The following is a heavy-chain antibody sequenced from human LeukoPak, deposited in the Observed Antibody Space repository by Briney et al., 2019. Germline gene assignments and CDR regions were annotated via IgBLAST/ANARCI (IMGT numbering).Heavy chain of an antibody. J-gene: IGHJ6*03. CDR1: GYSFTSYW. D-gene: IGHD1-1*01. V-gene: IGHV5-51*01. CDR2: IYPGDSDT. CDR3: ARHSGEDNWNDNPYYYYYYMDV. Sequence: GEYLKISCKGSGYSFTSYWIGWVRQMPGKGLEWMGIIYPGDSDTRYSPSFQGQVTISADKSISTAYLQWSSLKASDTAMYYCARHSGEDNWNDNPYYYYYYMDVWGKGTTVTVSS.